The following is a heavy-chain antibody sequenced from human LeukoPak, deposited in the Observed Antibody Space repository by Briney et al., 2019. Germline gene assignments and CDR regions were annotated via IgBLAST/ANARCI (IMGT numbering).Heavy chain of an antibody. V-gene: IGHV4-30-4*01. J-gene: IGHJ3*02. CDR2: ISYSGST. Sequence: PSETLSLTCTVSSGSIRSGDYYWSWIRQPPGKGLEWIGDISYSGSTYYNPSLKSRLTIAVDTSKNQFSLKLSFVTAADTAVYYCARERYGGISGAFDIWGQGTMVTVSS. CDR3: ARERYGGISGAFDI. CDR1: SGSIRSGDYY. D-gene: IGHD4-23*01.